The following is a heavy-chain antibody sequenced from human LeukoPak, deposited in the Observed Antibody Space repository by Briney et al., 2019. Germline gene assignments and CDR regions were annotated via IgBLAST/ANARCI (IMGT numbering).Heavy chain of an antibody. Sequence: PSETLSLTCTVSGGSINSGGYSWSWIRQHPGKDLEWIGYIYYSGSTYYNLSLKSRVTISVDTSKNQFSLKLTSVTAADTAVYYCARGIDYGSEYFQHWGQGTLVTVSS. CDR2: IYYSGST. J-gene: IGHJ1*01. CDR1: GGSINSGGYS. D-gene: IGHD4-17*01. V-gene: IGHV4-31*03. CDR3: ARGIDYGSEYFQH.